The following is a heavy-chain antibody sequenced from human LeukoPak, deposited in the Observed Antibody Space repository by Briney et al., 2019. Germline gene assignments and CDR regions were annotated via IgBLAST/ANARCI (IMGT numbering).Heavy chain of an antibody. CDR2: ISDYNGNT. CDR3: ARDRVGVYIVVVPAGEFDY. CDR1: GYTFTSYG. V-gene: IGHV1-18*01. J-gene: IGHJ4*02. D-gene: IGHD2-2*01. Sequence: ASVKVSCKASGYTFTSYGISWVRQAPGQGLEWMGWISDYNGNTNYAQKLQGRVTMTTDTSTSTAYMELRSLRSDDTAVYYCARDRVGVYIVVVPAGEFDYWGQGTLVTVSS.